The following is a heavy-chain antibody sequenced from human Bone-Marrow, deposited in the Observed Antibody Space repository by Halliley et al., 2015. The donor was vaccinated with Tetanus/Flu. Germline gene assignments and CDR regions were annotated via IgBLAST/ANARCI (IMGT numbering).Heavy chain of an antibody. J-gene: IGHJ3*02. Sequence: SLRLSCAASGFTFSGSSMHWVRQASGKGLEWVGRIRSKANSYATAYAASVKGRFTISRDDSRNTAYLQMNSLKTEDTAVYYCTRHDFSSGTTLTFYIWGQGTMVTVSS. CDR3: TRHDFSSGTTLTFYI. CDR2: IRSKANSYAT. V-gene: IGHV3-73*01. D-gene: IGHD1-1*01. CDR1: GFTFSGSS.